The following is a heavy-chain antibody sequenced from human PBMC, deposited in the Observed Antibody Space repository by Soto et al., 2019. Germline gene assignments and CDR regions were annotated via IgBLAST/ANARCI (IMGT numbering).Heavy chain of an antibody. D-gene: IGHD1-26*01. CDR3: AHRPIVGAAI. CDR1: GGSISNSNW. CDR2: IYHTGST. J-gene: IGHJ4*02. Sequence: QVQLQESGPGLVKPSGTLSLTCGVFGGSISNSNWWTWVRQPPGKGLEWIGEIYHTGSTNYNSSLMRRVTLSLDKPNNQFSLKLSSVTAADTAVYYCAHRPIVGAAIWGQGTLVTVSS. V-gene: IGHV4-4*02.